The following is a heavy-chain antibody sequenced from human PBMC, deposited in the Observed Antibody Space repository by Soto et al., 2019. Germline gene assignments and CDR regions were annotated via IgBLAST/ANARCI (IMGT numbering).Heavy chain of an antibody. D-gene: IGHD6-6*01. CDR1: GFTVSSNY. J-gene: IGHJ6*02. CDR2: ISGSGGST. V-gene: IGHV3-23*01. Sequence: GGSLRLSCAASGFTVSSNYMSWVRQAPGKGLEWVSVISGSGGSTYYADSVKGRFTISRDNSKNTLYLQINSLRAEDTVVYYCAKDLGPEYSSSSDHFGMDVWGQGTTVTV. CDR3: AKDLGPEYSSSSDHFGMDV.